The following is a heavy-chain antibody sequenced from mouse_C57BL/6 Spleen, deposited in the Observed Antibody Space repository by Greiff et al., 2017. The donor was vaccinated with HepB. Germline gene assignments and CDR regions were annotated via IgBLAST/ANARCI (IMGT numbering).Heavy chain of an antibody. CDR3: ARKGFTTVYFDV. CDR2: IYPGDGDT. D-gene: IGHD1-1*01. V-gene: IGHV1-82*01. J-gene: IGHJ1*03. CDR1: GYAFSSSW. Sequence: VKLQESGPELVKPGASVKISCKASGYAFSSSWMNWVKQRPGKGLEWIGRIYPGDGDTNYNGKFKGKATLTADKSSSTAYMQLSSLTSEDSAVYFCARKGFTTVYFDVWGTGTTVTVSS.